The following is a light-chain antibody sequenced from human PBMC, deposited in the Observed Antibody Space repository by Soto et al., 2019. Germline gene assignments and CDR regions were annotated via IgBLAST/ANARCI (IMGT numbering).Light chain of an antibody. V-gene: IGKV3-11*01. CDR2: DAS. CDR3: QQRSDWPPIT. Sequence: ETVLTQSPGTLFWSTGERATLSCRASQSVGSYLAWYQQKPGQAPRLLIYDASNRATGIPARFSGSGSGTDFTLTISRLEPEDFAVYYCQQRSDWPPITFGQGTRLEIK. J-gene: IGKJ5*01. CDR1: QSVGSY.